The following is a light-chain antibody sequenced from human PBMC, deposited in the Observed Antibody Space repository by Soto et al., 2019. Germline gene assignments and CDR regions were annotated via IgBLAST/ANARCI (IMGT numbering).Light chain of an antibody. CDR3: QQYTTSSWT. CDR1: QTITT. Sequence: EIVLTQSPGTLSLSPGERATLSCRASQTITTLAWYQRKPGQAPRLLIYRVSSRATGIPDRFSGSGSGTDFTLTISRLEPEDFAVYYCQQYTTSSWTFGQGTKVDIK. V-gene: IGKV3-20*01. J-gene: IGKJ1*01. CDR2: RVS.